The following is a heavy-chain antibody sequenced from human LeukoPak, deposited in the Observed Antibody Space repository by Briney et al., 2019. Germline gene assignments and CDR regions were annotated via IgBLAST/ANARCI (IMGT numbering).Heavy chain of an antibody. CDR1: WITFSSYS. CDR3: AKDLPPDYDFWSGYPTQYGMDV. J-gene: IGHJ6*02. Sequence: GSLRLSWASSWITFSSYSIGLVRQAPGEGVEWGLAISCRWCRPYYADSVKGRFTISRDNSKNTLYLQMNSLRAEDTAVYYCAKDLPPDYDFWSGYPTQYGMDVWGQGTTVTVSS. V-gene: IGHV3-23*01. D-gene: IGHD3-3*01. CDR2: ISCRWCRP.